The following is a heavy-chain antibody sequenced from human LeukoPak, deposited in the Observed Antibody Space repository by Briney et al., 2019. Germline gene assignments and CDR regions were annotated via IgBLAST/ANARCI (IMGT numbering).Heavy chain of an antibody. D-gene: IGHD1-1*01. CDR2: IRIVGVTT. CDR3: VKADGRVQYAQ. CDR1: AFTVINDG. V-gene: IGHV3-23*01. Sequence: HPRRSLRLSFAASAFTVINDGTSSGCEAPREGVWWVSGIRIVGVTTSYTDSVKGRFIISRDNSQNTVWLQMNSLSPEDAAVYYCVKADGRVQYAQWAQGPLVTVFS. J-gene: IGHJ1*01.